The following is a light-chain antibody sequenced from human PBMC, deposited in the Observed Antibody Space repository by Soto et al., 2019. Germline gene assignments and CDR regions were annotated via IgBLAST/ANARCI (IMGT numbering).Light chain of an antibody. J-gene: IGLJ1*01. CDR2: DVS. CDR1: SSDVGGYNY. CDR3: CSYAGSPTHV. Sequence: QSALTQPASVSGSPGQSVTISCTGTSSDVGGYNYVSWYQQHPGKAPKVMIYDVSERPSGVPDRFSGSKSGNTASLTISGLQAEDEADYYCCSYAGSPTHVFGSGTKLTVL. V-gene: IGLV2-11*01.